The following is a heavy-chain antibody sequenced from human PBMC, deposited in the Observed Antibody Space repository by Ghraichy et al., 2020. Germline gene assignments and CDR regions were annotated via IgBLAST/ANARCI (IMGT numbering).Heavy chain of an antibody. J-gene: IGHJ5*02. CDR2: LYTTGDT. CDR1: GFTVSSNF. CDR3: ARDHYYDSSAFRWFDP. V-gene: IGHV3-53*01. D-gene: IGHD3-22*01. Sequence: ESLNISCAASGFTVSSNFMSWVRQAPGQGLEWVSVLYTTGDTYYADSVRGRFTISRDSSKNTLYLQMNSLRVEDTAVYFCARDHYYDSSAFRWFDPWGQGTLVTVSS.